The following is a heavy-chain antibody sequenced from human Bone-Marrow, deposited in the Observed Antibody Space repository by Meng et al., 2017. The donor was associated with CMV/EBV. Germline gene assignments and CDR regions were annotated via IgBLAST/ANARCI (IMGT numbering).Heavy chain of an antibody. D-gene: IGHD2/OR15-2a*01. CDR3: ARDSMRGGGFDH. V-gene: IGHV3-72*01. CDR2: ILNKANGYVT. CDR1: GFIFSDHH. Sequence: GESLKISCAASGFIFSDHHMDWFRQAPGKGLQWVGRILNKANGYVTQYAASVQGRFILSREDSDNSLFLKMNSLKTGDAALYYCARDSMRGGGFDHWGQGTRVTVYS. J-gene: IGHJ5*02.